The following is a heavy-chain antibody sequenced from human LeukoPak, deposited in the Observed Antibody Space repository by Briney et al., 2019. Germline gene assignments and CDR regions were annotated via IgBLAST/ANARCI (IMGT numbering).Heavy chain of an antibody. V-gene: IGHV4-34*01. CDR1: GGSISGYY. CDR2: NNHSGST. Sequence: NPSETLSLTCAVYGGSISGYYWSWIRQPPGKGLEWIGENNHSGSTNYNPSLKSRVTISVDTSKNQFSLKLSSVTAADTAVYYCASSSGSTSYYYYGMDVWGQGTTVTVSS. D-gene: IGHD2-2*01. CDR3: ASSSGSTSYYYYGMDV. J-gene: IGHJ6*02.